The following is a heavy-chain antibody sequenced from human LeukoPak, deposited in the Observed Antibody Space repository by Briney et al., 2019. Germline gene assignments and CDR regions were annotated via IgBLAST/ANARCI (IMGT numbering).Heavy chain of an antibody. Sequence: ASVKVSCKASGYTFTGYYMHWVRQAPGQGLEWMGWINPNSGGTNYAQKFQGRVTMTRDTSISTAYMELSRLRSDDTAVYYCAGEVLLWFGEARFDPWGQGTLVTVSS. CDR1: GYTFTGYY. CDR2: INPNSGGT. CDR3: AGEVLLWFGEARFDP. D-gene: IGHD3-10*01. J-gene: IGHJ5*02. V-gene: IGHV1-2*02.